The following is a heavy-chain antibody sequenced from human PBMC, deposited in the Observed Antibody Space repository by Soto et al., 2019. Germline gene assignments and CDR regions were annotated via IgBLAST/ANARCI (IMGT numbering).Heavy chain of an antibody. CDR3: ARVNHDDYGDYCLDF. J-gene: IGHJ4*02. D-gene: IGHD4-17*01. CDR1: GFTFNNYA. Sequence: GGSLRLSCVASGFTFNNYAMTWVRLAPGKGLEWVSAISGNGGSTTYIGSVKGRFTISRDNSRNTLSLRMNSLRAEDTAVYYCARVNHDDYGDYCLDFWGQGTLVTVSS. CDR2: ISGNGGST. V-gene: IGHV3-23*01.